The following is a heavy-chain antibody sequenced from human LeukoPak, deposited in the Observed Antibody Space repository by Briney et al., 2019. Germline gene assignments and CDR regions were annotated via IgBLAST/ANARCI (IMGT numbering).Heavy chain of an antibody. CDR1: GFTFSSYG. CDR2: IWYDGSNK. Sequence: TGGSLRLSCAASGFTFSSYGMHWVRQAPGKGLEWVAVIWYDGSNKYYADSVKGRFTISRDNSKNTLYLQMNSLRAEDTAVYYCARDALGRGYYYATLDYWGQGTLVTVSS. D-gene: IGHD3-22*01. CDR3: ARDALGRGYYYATLDY. J-gene: IGHJ4*02. V-gene: IGHV3-33*08.